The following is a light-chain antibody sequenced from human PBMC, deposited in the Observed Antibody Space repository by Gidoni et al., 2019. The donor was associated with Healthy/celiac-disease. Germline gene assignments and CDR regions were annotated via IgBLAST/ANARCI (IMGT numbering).Light chain of an antibody. J-gene: IGKJ4*01. CDR2: GAS. CDR3: QQYGSSPLT. V-gene: IGKV3-20*01. CDR1: QSVSSSY. Sequence: NLSCRASQSVSSSYLAWYQQKPGQAPRLLIYGASSRATGIPDRCSGSGSGTDFTLTISRLEPEDFAVYYCQQYGSSPLTFGGGTKVEIK.